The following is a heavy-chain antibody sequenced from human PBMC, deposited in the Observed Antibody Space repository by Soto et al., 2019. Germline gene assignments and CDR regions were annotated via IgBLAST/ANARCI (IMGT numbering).Heavy chain of an antibody. CDR1: GXTFSDYY. CDR3: AGSPRRRVGSGIDFDY. Sequence: LRLSFAASGXTFSDYYMSWIRQAPGKGLEWVSYISSSGSTIYYADSVKGRFTISRDNAKNSLYLQMNSLRAEDTAVYYCAGSPRRRVGSGIDFDYWGQGTLVTVS. D-gene: IGHD3-10*01. V-gene: IGHV3-11*01. J-gene: IGHJ4*02. CDR2: ISSSGSTI.